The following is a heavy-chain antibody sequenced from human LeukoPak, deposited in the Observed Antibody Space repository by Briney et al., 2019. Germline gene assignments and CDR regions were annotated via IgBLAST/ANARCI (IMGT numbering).Heavy chain of an antibody. CDR3: AKGGGITDYARFDY. D-gene: IGHD1-14*01. V-gene: IGHV3-53*05. CDR1: GFTVSSNY. Sequence: PRGSLRLSCAASGFTVSSNYMSWVRQAPGKGLEWVSVIYSGGSTYYADSVKGRFTISRDNSKNTLYLQMNSLRAEDTAVYYCAKGGGITDYARFDYWGQGTLVTVSS. J-gene: IGHJ4*02. CDR2: IYSGGST.